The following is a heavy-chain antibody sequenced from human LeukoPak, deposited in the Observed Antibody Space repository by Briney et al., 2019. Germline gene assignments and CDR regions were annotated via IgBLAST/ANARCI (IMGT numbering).Heavy chain of an antibody. CDR3: AKNGDYYDSSGYLRGYFDY. CDR1: GFTFSSYG. D-gene: IGHD3-22*01. V-gene: IGHV3-30*18. CDR2: ISYDGSNK. J-gene: IGHJ4*02. Sequence: GGSLRLSCAASGFTFSSYGMHWVRQAPGKGLEWVAVISYDGSNKYYADSVKGRFTISRDNSKNTLYLQMNSLRAEDTAVYYCAKNGDYYDSSGYLRGYFDYWGQGTLVTVSS.